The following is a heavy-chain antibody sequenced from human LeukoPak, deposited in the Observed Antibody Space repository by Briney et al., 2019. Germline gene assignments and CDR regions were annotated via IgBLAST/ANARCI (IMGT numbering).Heavy chain of an antibody. CDR1: GFTFSSYW. V-gene: IGHV4-34*01. Sequence: GSLRLSCAASGFTFSSYWMSWVRQPPGKGLEWIGEINHSGSTNYNPSLKSRVTISVDTSKNQFSLKLSSVTAADTAVYYCARGWQWLAPGFDPWGQGTLVTVSS. CDR3: ARGWQWLAPGFDP. CDR2: INHSGST. D-gene: IGHD6-19*01. J-gene: IGHJ5*02.